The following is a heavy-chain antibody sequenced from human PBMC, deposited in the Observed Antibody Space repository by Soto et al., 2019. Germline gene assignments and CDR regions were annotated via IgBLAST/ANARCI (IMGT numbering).Heavy chain of an antibody. V-gene: IGHV3-23*01. CDR1: GFTFSSYA. J-gene: IGHJ6*02. CDR2: ISGSGGST. CDR3: AKVLLYYDYVWGSYRHDYYYYGMDV. Sequence: GGSLRLSCAASGFTFSSYAMSWVRQAPGKGLEWVSAISGSGGSTYYADSVKGRFTISRDNSKNTLYLQMNGLRAEDTAVYYCAKVLLYYDYVWGSYRHDYYYYGMDVWGQGTTVTVSS. D-gene: IGHD3-16*02.